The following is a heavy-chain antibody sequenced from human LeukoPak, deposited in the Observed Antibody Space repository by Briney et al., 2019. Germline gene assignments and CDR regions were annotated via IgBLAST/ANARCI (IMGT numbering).Heavy chain of an antibody. CDR3: AKARGGTYGDFFDY. CDR2: ISYDGSYN. Sequence: GGSLRLSCAASGSTFSAYHMHWVRQAPGKGLEWLAVISYDGSYNYYADSVRGRFTISRDNPKNTLYLQMISLRPEDTAVYYCAKARGGTYGDFFDYWGQGALVTVSS. D-gene: IGHD1-26*01. J-gene: IGHJ4*02. V-gene: IGHV3-30*01. CDR1: GSTFSAYH.